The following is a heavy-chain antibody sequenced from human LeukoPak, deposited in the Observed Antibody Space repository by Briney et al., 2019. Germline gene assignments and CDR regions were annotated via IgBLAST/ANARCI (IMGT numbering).Heavy chain of an antibody. CDR3: TTEYYYGSGSYSLFDY. J-gene: IGHJ4*02. D-gene: IGHD3-10*01. CDR2: IKSKTDGGTT. Sequence: GGSLRLSCAASGFTFSSYWMSWVRQAPGKGLEWVGRIKSKTDGGTTDYAAPVKGRFTISRDDSKNTLYLQMNSLKTEDTAVYYCTTEYYYGSGSYSLFDYWGQGTLVTVSS. V-gene: IGHV3-15*01. CDR1: GFTFSSYW.